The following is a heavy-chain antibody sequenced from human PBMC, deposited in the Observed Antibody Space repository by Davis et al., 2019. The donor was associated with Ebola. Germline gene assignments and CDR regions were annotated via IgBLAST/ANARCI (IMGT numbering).Heavy chain of an antibody. V-gene: IGHV4-34*01. Sequence: SETLSLTCAVYGGSFSGYYWSWIRQPPGKGLEWIGEINHSGSTNYNPSLKSRVTISVDTSKNQFSLKLSSVTAADTAVYYCARVALLWFGELLFLPHYFDYWGQGTLVTVSS. J-gene: IGHJ4*02. CDR2: INHSGST. CDR3: ARVALLWFGELLFLPHYFDY. CDR1: GGSFSGYY. D-gene: IGHD3-10*01.